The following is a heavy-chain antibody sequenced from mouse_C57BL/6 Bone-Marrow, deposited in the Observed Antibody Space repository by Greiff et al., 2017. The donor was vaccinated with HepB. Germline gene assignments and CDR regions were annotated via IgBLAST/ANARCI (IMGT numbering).Heavy chain of an antibody. J-gene: IGHJ1*03. Sequence: EVKLVESGGGLVKPGGSLKLSCAASGFTFSDYGMHWVRQAPEKGLEWVAYISSGSSTIYYAATVKGRFTISRDNAKNTLFLQMTSLRSEDTAMYYCARGPYGSSYWYFDVWGTGTTVTVSS. CDR3: ARGPYGSSYWYFDV. V-gene: IGHV5-17*01. CDR2: ISSGSSTI. CDR1: GFTFSDYG. D-gene: IGHD1-1*01.